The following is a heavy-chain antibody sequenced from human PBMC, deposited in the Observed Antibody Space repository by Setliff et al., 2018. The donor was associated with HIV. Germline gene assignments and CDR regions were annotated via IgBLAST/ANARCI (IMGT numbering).Heavy chain of an antibody. CDR3: AREVGHRSGYYRGSFDY. Sequence: PSETLSLTCTLAGGFVSRSNYVWGWVRQSPKKGLEWIGSVYYSGTTYYNPTLKSRVSISIDTSKNQFSLKLTSVTAADTAVYYCAREVGHRSGYYRGSFDYWGQGTLVTVS. CDR1: GGFVSRSNYV. D-gene: IGHD6-19*01. V-gene: IGHV4-39*07. J-gene: IGHJ4*02. CDR2: VYYSGTT.